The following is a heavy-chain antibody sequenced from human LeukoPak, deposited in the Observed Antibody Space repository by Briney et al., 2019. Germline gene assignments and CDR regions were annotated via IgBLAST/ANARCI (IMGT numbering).Heavy chain of an antibody. CDR3: ARAGPPKALDI. Sequence: GGSLRLSCAASGFTFSSYSRNWVRQAPGQGLEWVSSISSSSSYIYYADSVKGRFTISRDNAKNSLYLQMNSLRAEDTAVYYCARAGPPKALDIWGPRTMVTVSS. J-gene: IGHJ3*02. D-gene: IGHD1-14*01. V-gene: IGHV3-21*01. CDR1: GFTFSSYS. CDR2: ISSSSSYI.